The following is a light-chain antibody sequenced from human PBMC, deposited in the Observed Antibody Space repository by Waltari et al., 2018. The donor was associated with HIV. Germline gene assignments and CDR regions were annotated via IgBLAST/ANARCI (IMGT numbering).Light chain of an antibody. V-gene: IGLV3-1*01. Sequence: SYVLTQPPSVSVAPGKTARITCSGDKLGEKYACWYQQKPGQSPILVIYADTKRPPGIPERFSASNSGNTATLTITGTQAMDEADYYCQAWDSTTRVFGGGTKLTVL. J-gene: IGLJ3*02. CDR3: QAWDSTTRV. CDR1: KLGEKY. CDR2: ADT.